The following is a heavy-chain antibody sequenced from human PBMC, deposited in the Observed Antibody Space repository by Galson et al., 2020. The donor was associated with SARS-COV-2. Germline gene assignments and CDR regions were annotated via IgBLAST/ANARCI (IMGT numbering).Heavy chain of an antibody. CDR2: MNPKSGNT. CDR1: GYTFTNSD. CDR3: ARAIRGYCTGTNCYEFDL. Sequence: ASVKVSCQTSGYTFTNSDINWVRQATGQGLEWMGWMNPKSGNTGYAQKFQGRVTMTRNTSINTAYLGLSSLRYEDTAVYYCARAIRGYCTGTNCYEFDLWGQGTLVTVSS. D-gene: IGHD2-2*01. V-gene: IGHV1-8*01. J-gene: IGHJ5*02.